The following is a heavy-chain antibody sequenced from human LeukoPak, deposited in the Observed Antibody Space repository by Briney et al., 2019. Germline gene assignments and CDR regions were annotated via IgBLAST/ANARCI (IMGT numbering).Heavy chain of an antibody. Sequence: SETLSLTCTVSGGSISSSSYYWGWIRQPPGKGLEWIGSIYYSGSTYYNPSLKSRVTISVDTSKNQFSLKLSSVTAADTAVYYCARVRSGGYILDYWGQGTLVTVSS. J-gene: IGHJ4*02. CDR1: GGSISSSSYY. V-gene: IGHV4-39*01. D-gene: IGHD5-12*01. CDR3: ARVRSGGYILDY. CDR2: IYYSGST.